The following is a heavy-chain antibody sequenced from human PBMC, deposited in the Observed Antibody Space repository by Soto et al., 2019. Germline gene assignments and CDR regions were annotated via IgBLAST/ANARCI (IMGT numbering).Heavy chain of an antibody. D-gene: IGHD6-13*01. CDR1: GGSISSYY. CDR2: IYYSGST. CDR3: ERDKAAGHFDY. Sequence: PSETLSLTCTVSGGSISSYYWSWIRQPPGKGLEWIGYIYYSGSTNYNPSLKSRVTISVDTSKNQFSLKLSSVTAADTAVYYCERDKAAGHFDYWGQGTLVTVSS. V-gene: IGHV4-59*01. J-gene: IGHJ4*02.